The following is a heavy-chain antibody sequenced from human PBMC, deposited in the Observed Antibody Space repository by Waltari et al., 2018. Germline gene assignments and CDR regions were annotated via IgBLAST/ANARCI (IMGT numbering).Heavy chain of an antibody. D-gene: IGHD6-19*01. V-gene: IGHV3-21*01. CDR2: ISSSSSSI. CDR1: GFTFSSYS. Sequence: EVQLVESGGGLVKPGGSLRLSCAASGFTFSSYSMNWVRQAPGKGLELVSSISSSSSSIYYADSVKGRFTISRDNAKNSLYLQMNSLRAEDTAVYYCARDGVAVAMDNWFDPWGQGTLVTVSS. CDR3: ARDGVAVAMDNWFDP. J-gene: IGHJ5*02.